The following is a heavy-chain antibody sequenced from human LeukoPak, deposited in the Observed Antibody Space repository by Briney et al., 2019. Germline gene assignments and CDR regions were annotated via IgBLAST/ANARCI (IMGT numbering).Heavy chain of an antibody. Sequence: PSETLSLTCTVSGGSISSYHWNWIRKSPEKGLEWIGYMQSTGNSNYNPSLKSRVTMSVDMSRNQIVLNLSSVTGADTAVYFCARDKQHSYGRYFDHWGQGTLVTVSS. CDR2: MQSTGNS. J-gene: IGHJ4*02. CDR1: GGSISSYH. V-gene: IGHV4-59*01. CDR3: ARDKQHSYGRYFDH. D-gene: IGHD5-18*01.